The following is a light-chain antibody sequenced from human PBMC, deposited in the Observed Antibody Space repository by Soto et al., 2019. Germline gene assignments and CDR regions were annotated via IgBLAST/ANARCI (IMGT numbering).Light chain of an antibody. CDR1: QSVLYSSNNKNY. CDR2: WAS. J-gene: IGKJ1*01. CDR3: QQYNTWPRT. V-gene: IGKV4-1*01. Sequence: DIVMTQSPDSLAVSLGERATINCKSSQSVLYSSNNKNYLAWYQQKPGQPPKLLIYWASTRESGVPDRFSGSGSGTDFTLTISSLQSEDFAVYYCQQYNTWPRTFGQGTKVDIK.